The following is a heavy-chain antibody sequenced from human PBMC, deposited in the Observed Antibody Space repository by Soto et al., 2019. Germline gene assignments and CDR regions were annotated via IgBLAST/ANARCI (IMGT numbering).Heavy chain of an antibody. J-gene: IGHJ6*02. Sequence: QVQLQESGPGLVKPSETLSLTCTGSGGSISSYYWSWIRQPPGKGLEWIGYIYYSGSTNYNPSLKSRVTISVDTSKNQSSLKLSSVTAADTAVYYCARGGQVRDSSSWLNYYYYGMDVWGQGTTVTVSS. CDR3: ARGGQVRDSSSWLNYYYYGMDV. CDR2: IYYSGST. V-gene: IGHV4-59*01. CDR1: GGSISSYY. D-gene: IGHD6-13*01.